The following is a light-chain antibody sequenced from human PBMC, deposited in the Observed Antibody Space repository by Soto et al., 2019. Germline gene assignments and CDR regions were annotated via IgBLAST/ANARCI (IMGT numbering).Light chain of an antibody. V-gene: IGLV2-8*01. CDR3: SSYPGSKHLV. CDR1: SSDVGGYNY. CDR2: EVS. Sequence: QSLLTQPPSASGSPGQSVTISCAGTSSDVGGYNYVSWYQQHPGKAPKLMIYEVSKRPSGVPDRFSGSKSGNTASLTVSGLQAEDEADYYCSSYPGSKHLVLGMGTKVTV. J-gene: IGLJ1*01.